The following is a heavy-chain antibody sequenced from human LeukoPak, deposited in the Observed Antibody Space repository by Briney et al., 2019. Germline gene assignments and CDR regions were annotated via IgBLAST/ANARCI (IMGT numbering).Heavy chain of an antibody. CDR3: AKRVFADGPVAGLDY. CDR2: IGSRNSDT. J-gene: IGHJ4*02. CDR1: GFTFSSFG. D-gene: IGHD6-19*01. Sequence: GGSLRLSCAASGFTFSSFGMSWVRQAPGKGLEWVATIGSRNSDTYYTESVKGRFTVSRDNSKNILYLQMNSLRAEDTAVYYCAKRVFADGPVAGLDYWGQGALVTVSS. V-gene: IGHV3-23*05.